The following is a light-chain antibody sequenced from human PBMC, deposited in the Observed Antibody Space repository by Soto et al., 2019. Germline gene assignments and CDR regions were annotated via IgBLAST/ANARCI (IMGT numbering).Light chain of an antibody. J-gene: IGLJ1*01. CDR2: EVN. CDR1: SSDVGSYDR. V-gene: IGLV2-18*02. CDR3: TSYTSSNTFV. Sequence: QSALTQPPSVSGSPGQSVTISCTGTSSDVGSYDRVSWYQQPPGTAPKLMIYEVNNRPSGVPDRFSGSKSGNTASLTISGLQAEDEADYYCTSYTSSNTFVFGSGTKVTVI.